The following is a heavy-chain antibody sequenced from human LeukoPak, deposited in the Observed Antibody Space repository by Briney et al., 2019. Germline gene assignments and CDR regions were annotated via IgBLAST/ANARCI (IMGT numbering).Heavy chain of an antibody. CDR1: GFTFNRHG. D-gene: IGHD6-13*01. J-gene: IGHJ4*02. V-gene: IGHV3-23*01. CDR3: AKDRYSSSLDYFDY. CDR2: ISGSGGST. Sequence: GGSLRLSCAASGFTFNRHGMNWVRQAPGKGLEWVSAISGSGGSTYYADSVKGRFTISRDNSKNTLYLQMNSLRAEDTAVYYCAKDRYSSSLDYFDYWGQGTLVTVSS.